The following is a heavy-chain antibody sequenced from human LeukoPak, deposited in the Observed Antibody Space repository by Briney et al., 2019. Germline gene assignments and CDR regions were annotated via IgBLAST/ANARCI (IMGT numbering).Heavy chain of an antibody. Sequence: PSETLSLTCAVSGGSISSSNWWSWVRQPPGKGLEWIGEIYHSGSTNYNPSLKSRVTISVDKSKNQFSLKLSSVTAADTAVYYCARVGYYYDSSGYHYYFDYWGQGTLVTASS. V-gene: IGHV4-4*02. CDR2: IYHSGST. D-gene: IGHD3-22*01. CDR3: ARVGYYYDSSGYHYYFDY. CDR1: GGSISSSNW. J-gene: IGHJ4*02.